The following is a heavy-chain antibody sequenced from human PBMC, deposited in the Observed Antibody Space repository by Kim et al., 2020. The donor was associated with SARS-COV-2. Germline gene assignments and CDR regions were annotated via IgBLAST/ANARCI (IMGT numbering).Heavy chain of an antibody. V-gene: IGHV1-24*01. CDR1: GYTLTELS. Sequence: ASVKVSCKVSGYTLTELSMHWVRQAPGKGLEWMGGFEPEDVETIYAQKFQGRVTMTEDTSTDTAYMELSSLRSEDTAVYYCATGQTIVVVPAAIRSYYYYYGMDVWGQGTTVTVSS. CDR2: FEPEDVET. J-gene: IGHJ6*02. D-gene: IGHD2-2*01. CDR3: ATGQTIVVVPAAIRSYYYYYGMDV.